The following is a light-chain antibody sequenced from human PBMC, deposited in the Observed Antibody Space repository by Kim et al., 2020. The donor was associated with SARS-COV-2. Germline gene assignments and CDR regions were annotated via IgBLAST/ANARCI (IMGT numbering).Light chain of an antibody. CDR3: QQYNT. CDR1: QSITSW. J-gene: IGKJ1*01. CDR2: KAS. Sequence: DIQMTQSPSTLSASVGDRVTITCRASQSITSWLAWYQQKPGKAPKLLIYKASTLESGVPSRFSGSASGTEFTLTISSLQPDDFATYYCQQYNTFGQGTKLEI. V-gene: IGKV1-5*03.